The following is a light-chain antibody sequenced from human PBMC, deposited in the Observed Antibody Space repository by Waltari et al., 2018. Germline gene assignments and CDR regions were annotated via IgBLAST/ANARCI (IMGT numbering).Light chain of an antibody. J-gene: IGLJ2*01. V-gene: IGLV1-44*01. Sequence: QSVLTQPPSASGTPRQRVTISCSGSNSNIGRNTLNWYQQFPGAAPTLLVYNNFKRPSGVPDRFSGSKSGTSASLAILGVRPEDEADYYCATWDDSLNGPVFGGGTKLTVL. CDR2: NNF. CDR1: NSNIGRNT. CDR3: ATWDDSLNGPV.